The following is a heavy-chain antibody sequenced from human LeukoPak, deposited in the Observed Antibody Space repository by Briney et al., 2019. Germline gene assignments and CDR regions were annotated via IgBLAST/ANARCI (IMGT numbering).Heavy chain of an antibody. CDR2: ISYDGSNK. CDR3: AREEQWLGFGY. J-gene: IGHJ4*02. Sequence: PGRSLRLSCAASGFTFSSYGMHWVRQAPGKGLEWVAVISYDGSNKYYADSVKGRFTISRDNAKNSLYLQMNSLRAEDTAVYYCAREEQWLGFGYWGQGTLVTVSS. CDR1: GFTFSSYG. D-gene: IGHD6-19*01. V-gene: IGHV3-30*03.